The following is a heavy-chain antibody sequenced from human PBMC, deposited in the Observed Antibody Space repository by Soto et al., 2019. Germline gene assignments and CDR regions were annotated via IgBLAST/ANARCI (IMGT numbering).Heavy chain of an antibody. D-gene: IGHD6-13*01. V-gene: IGHV1-69*06. J-gene: IGHJ6*02. Sequence: SVKVSCKASAVTFSSYAISWVRQAPGQGLEWMGGIIPIFGTANYAQKFQGRVTITADKSTSTAYMELSSLRSEDTAVYYCARGKKSIAAAGPYYYYGMDVWGQGTTVTVSS. CDR2: IIPIFGTA. CDR1: AVTFSSYA. CDR3: ARGKKSIAAAGPYYYYGMDV.